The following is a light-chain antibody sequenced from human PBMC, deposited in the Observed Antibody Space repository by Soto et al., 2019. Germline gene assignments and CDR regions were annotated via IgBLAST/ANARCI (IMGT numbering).Light chain of an antibody. J-gene: IGKJ5*01. CDR1: QSVRNNY. CDR2: GAS. Sequence: ETVLTQSPGTLSLSPGERATLSCRASQSVRNNYLAWYQQKPGQAPRLLISGASSRAAGIPDRFSGSGSETDFTLTISRLEPEDFALYFCQQYNNWPITFGQGTRLEIK. V-gene: IGKV3-20*01. CDR3: QQYNNWPIT.